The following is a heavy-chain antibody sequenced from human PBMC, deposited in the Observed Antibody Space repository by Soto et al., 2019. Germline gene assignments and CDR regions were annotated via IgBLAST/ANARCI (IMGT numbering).Heavy chain of an antibody. Sequence: GGSLRLSCAPSGFTFSSYAMSWVRQAPGKGLEWVSAISGSGGSTYYADSVKGRFTISRDNSKNTLYLQMNSLRAEDQAVYYGANIHAGFCSRPSCYAPKDAFDIWGQGTMVTVSS. J-gene: IGHJ3*02. V-gene: IGHV3-23*01. CDR1: GFTFSSYA. CDR3: ANIHAGFCSRPSCYAPKDAFDI. CDR2: ISGSGGST. D-gene: IGHD2-2*01.